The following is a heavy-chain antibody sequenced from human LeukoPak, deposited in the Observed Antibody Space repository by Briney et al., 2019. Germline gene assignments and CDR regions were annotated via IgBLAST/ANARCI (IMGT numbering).Heavy chain of an antibody. D-gene: IGHD5-12*01. CDR2: IYTSGST. J-gene: IGHJ4*02. Sequence: PSETLSLTCTVSGGSISSGSYYWSCIRQPAGKGLEWIGRIYTSGSTNYNPSLKSRVTISVDTSKNQFSLKLSSVTAADTAVYYCARAKGYSGYDSTGWYDGYFDYWCQGTLVTVSS. CDR3: ARAKGYSGYDSTGWYDGYFDY. V-gene: IGHV4-61*02. CDR1: GGSISSGSYY.